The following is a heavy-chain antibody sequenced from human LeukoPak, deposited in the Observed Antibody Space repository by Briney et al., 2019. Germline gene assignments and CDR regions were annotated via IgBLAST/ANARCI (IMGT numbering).Heavy chain of an antibody. D-gene: IGHD3-3*01. V-gene: IGHV3-30*04. CDR1: GFTFRSYA. J-gene: IGHJ4*02. CDR2: ISYDGSNK. CDR3: ARDRGGTDDFWSGYYTGYFDY. Sequence: PGGSLRLSCAASGFTFRSYAMHWVRQVPGKGLEWVAFISYDGSNKHFADSVKGRFTISRDNSKNTLYLQMNSLRAEDTAVFYCARDRGGTDDFWSGYYTGYFDYWGQGTLVTVSS.